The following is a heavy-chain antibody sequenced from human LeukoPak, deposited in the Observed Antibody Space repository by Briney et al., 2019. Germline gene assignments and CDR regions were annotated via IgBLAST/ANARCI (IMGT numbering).Heavy chain of an antibody. CDR3: AREEGSGTSYYHQYMDV. D-gene: IGHD2-2*01. CDR1: GGSMRSYF. CDR2: IYNSGST. Sequence: PSETLSLTCSVSGGSMRSYFWNWIRQPAGKGLEWIGRIYNSGSTKYNPSLKSRVTMSVDTSKNQFSLKLSPVTAADTAVYYCAREEGSGTSYYHQYMDVWGKGTTVTVSS. J-gene: IGHJ6*03. V-gene: IGHV4-4*07.